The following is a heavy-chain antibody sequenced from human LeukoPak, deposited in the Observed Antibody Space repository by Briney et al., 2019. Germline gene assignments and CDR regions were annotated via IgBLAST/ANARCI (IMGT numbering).Heavy chain of an antibody. V-gene: IGHV3-21*01. D-gene: IGHD1-26*01. CDR3: ASVKADYSGSWFDY. Sequence: GGSLRLSCAAPGFTFSSYSMNWVRQAPGKGLEWVSSISSSSSYIYYADSVKGRFTISRDKAKNPLYLQINSRRAEDTALYYCASVKADYSGSWFDYWGQGTLVTVSS. CDR2: ISSSSSYI. J-gene: IGHJ4*02. CDR1: GFTFSSYS.